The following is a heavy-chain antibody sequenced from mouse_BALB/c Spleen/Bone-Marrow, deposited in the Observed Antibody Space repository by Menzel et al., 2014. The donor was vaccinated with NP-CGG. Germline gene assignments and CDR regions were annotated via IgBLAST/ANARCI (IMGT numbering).Heavy chain of an antibody. D-gene: IGHD2-3*01. V-gene: IGHV1-54*03. Sequence: QVQLKQSGTDLVRPGTSVKVSCKASGYAFTNYLIEWIKQRPGQGPEWIGVINPGSGGINYNERFTGKATLTADKSSSTAYMQLSSLTSDDSAVYFCARSIYDGYSEAMDYWGQGTSVTVSS. J-gene: IGHJ4*01. CDR2: INPGSGGI. CDR3: ARSIYDGYSEAMDY. CDR1: GYAFTNYL.